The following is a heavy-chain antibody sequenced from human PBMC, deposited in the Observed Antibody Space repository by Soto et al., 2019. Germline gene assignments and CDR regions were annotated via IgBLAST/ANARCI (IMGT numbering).Heavy chain of an antibody. V-gene: IGHV1-2*04. Sequence: ASVKVSCKTSGYSFTDYKLHWVRQAPGQGLEWMGWVDPNGGGSNSAQKFQGSVTMTWDTSITTAYLDLTRLTTNDTATYFCATWVDYGDFEGLDFWGQGTLVTDSS. CDR3: ATWVDYGDFEGLDF. J-gene: IGHJ4*02. CDR1: GYSFTDYK. D-gene: IGHD4-17*01. CDR2: VDPNGGGS.